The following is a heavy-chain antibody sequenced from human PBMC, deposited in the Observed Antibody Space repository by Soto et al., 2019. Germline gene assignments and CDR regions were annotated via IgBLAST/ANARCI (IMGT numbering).Heavy chain of an antibody. Sequence: QVQLVQSGAEVKKPGSSVKVSCKASGGTFSSYTISCVRQAPGQGLEWMGRIIPILGIANYAQKFQDRGRIAADKYTSTASVEQSSLRTEDTAVYYCARDYDYWGQGTLVTVSS. CDR3: ARDYDY. CDR2: IIPILGIA. J-gene: IGHJ4*02. V-gene: IGHV1-69*08. CDR1: GGTFSSYT.